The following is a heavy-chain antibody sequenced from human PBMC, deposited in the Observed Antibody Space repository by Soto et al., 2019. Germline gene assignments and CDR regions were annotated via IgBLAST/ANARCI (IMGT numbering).Heavy chain of an antibody. Sequence: TPSLTFAFSGGFISTGGFFWGWVPQPPGEGLEWIGYIYHSGSTYHNPSLKSRVTISVDRSKNQFSLKLSSVTAAATAVYYCARNLYDSGSYYNANNWFDPWGQGTLVTVSS. D-gene: IGHD3-10*01. V-gene: IGHV4-30-2*01. CDR2: IYHSGST. CDR1: GGFISTGGFF. CDR3: ARNLYDSGSYYNANNWFDP. J-gene: IGHJ5*02.